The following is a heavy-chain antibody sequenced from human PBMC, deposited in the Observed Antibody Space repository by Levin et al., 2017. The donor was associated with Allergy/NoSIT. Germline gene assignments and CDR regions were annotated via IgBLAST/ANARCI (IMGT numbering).Heavy chain of an antibody. CDR1: GGSISSDSNYY. V-gene: IGHV4-39*02. CDR2: IYYSGST. CDR3: ARRGNGSGSPNSLYYYMDV. Sequence: SETLSLTCTVSGGSISSDSNYYWGWIRQPPGEGLEWIGSIYYSGSTYYNPSLKSRVTISVDTSKNHFSLQLSSVTAADTAVYYCARRGNGSGSPNSLYYYMDVWGKGTTVTVSS. J-gene: IGHJ6*03. D-gene: IGHD3-10*01.